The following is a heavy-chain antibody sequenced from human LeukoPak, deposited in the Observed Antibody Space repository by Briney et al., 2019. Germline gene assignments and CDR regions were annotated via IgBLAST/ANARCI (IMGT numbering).Heavy chain of an antibody. CDR2: ISSSSSYI. V-gene: IGHV3-21*01. CDR3: ARNVDTAIFDAFDI. D-gene: IGHD5-18*01. Sequence: GGSLRLSCAASGFTFSSYSMNWVRQAPGKGLEWVSSISSSSSYIYYADSVKGRFTISRDNAKNSLYLQMNSLRAEDTAVYYCARNVDTAIFDAFDIWGQGTMVTVSS. CDR1: GFTFSSYS. J-gene: IGHJ3*02.